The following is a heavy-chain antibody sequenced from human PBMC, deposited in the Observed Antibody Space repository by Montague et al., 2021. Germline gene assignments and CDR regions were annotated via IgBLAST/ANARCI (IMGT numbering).Heavy chain of an antibody. CDR1: GDSVRCGIYH. D-gene: IGHD3-22*01. V-gene: IGHV4-61*01. CDR2: ISDGGSA. J-gene: IGHJ5*02. Sequence: SETLSLTCSVSGDSVRCGIYHWGWIRQSPGKGLEWIGYISDGGSATYKTSLGSRVTMSLDTSSNQFSLNLRSATAADTAVYYCAAYYYGGGGRGSWGQGTLVTVSS. CDR3: AAYYYGGGGRGS.